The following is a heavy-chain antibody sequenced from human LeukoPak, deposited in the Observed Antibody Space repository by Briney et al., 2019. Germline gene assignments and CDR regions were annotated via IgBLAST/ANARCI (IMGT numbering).Heavy chain of an antibody. D-gene: IGHD3-3*01. CDR1: DGSISDYY. Sequence: SETLSLTCTVSDGSISDYYWSWIRQPPGKRLEWIAYMYYTGSTDYNPSLRSRVTISIDTSKNQFSLKLRSVTAADTAVYYCATQSPGVATDNWGQGTLVTVSS. CDR3: ATQSPGVATDN. CDR2: MYYTGST. V-gene: IGHV4-59*01. J-gene: IGHJ4*02.